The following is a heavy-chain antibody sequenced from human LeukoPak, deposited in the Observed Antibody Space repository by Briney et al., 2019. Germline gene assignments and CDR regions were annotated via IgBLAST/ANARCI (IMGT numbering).Heavy chain of an antibody. CDR2: ISGSGGST. Sequence: GGSLRLSCAASGFTFSSYAMSWVRQAQGKGLEWVSAISGSGGSTYYADSVKGRFTISRDNSKNTLYLQMNSLRAEDTAVYYCAKDPYYDSSGTDAFDIWGQGTMVTVSS. CDR1: GFTFSSYA. J-gene: IGHJ3*02. CDR3: AKDPYYDSSGTDAFDI. V-gene: IGHV3-23*01. D-gene: IGHD3-22*01.